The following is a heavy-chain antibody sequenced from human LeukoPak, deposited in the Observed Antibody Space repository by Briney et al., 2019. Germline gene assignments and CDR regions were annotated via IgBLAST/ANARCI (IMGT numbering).Heavy chain of an antibody. CDR3: ASRSSIWSGYQDTLYYFDS. Sequence: SETLSLTCTVSGGSISSYYWSWIRQPPGKRLEWIGHIYYSGSTNYNPSLKSRVTISVDTSKNQFSLKLSSVTAADTAVYYCASRSSIWSGYQDTLYYFDSWGQGTLVSVSS. CDR1: GGSISSYY. V-gene: IGHV4-59*01. J-gene: IGHJ4*02. CDR2: IYYSGST. D-gene: IGHD3-3*01.